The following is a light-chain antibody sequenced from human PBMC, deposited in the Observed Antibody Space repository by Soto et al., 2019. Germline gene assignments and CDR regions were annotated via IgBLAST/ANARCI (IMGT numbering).Light chain of an antibody. CDR2: AAS. J-gene: IGKJ3*01. Sequence: DIQMTQSPSSLSASVGDRVTITCRASQSISSYLNWYQQKPGKAPKLLIYAASSVQSGVPSRFSGSGSGTDFTLTSSILQPEDFATYHCQQTYSTPLTFGPGTKVDIK. CDR3: QQTYSTPLT. CDR1: QSISSY. V-gene: IGKV1-39*01.